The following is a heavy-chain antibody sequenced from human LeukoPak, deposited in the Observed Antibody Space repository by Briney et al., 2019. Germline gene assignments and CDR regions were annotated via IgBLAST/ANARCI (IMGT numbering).Heavy chain of an antibody. Sequence: SETLSLTCAVYGGSFSGYDWSWIRQPPGKGLEWMGEINHSGSTNYNPSLKSRVTISVDTSKNQFSLKLSYVTAAEKAVYYCARGRRDGYNRLYWFDPWGQGTLVTVSS. CDR3: ARGRRDGYNRLYWFDP. CDR2: INHSGST. V-gene: IGHV4-34*01. CDR1: GGSFSGYD. D-gene: IGHD5-24*01. J-gene: IGHJ5*02.